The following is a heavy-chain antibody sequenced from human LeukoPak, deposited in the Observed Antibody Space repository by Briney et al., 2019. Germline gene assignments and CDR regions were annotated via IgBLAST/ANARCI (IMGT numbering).Heavy chain of an antibody. Sequence: PSETLSLTCTVSGGSISSSSYYWGWIRQPPGKGLEWIGSIYYSGSTYYNPSLKSRVTISVDTSKNQFSLKLSSVTAADTAVYYCANQRWLQYYYYYIDVWGKGTTVTVSS. CDR2: IYYSGST. J-gene: IGHJ6*03. CDR1: GGSISSSSYY. CDR3: ANQRWLQYYYYYIDV. V-gene: IGHV4-39*07. D-gene: IGHD5-24*01.